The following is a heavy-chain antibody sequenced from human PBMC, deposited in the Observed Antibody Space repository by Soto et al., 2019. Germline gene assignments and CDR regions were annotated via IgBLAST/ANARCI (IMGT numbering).Heavy chain of an antibody. CDR3: ARAMVVTQNWFDP. CDR1: GGSISSGDYY. J-gene: IGHJ5*02. CDR2: IYYSGST. D-gene: IGHD2-21*02. V-gene: IGHV4-30-4*01. Sequence: QVQLQESGPGLVKPSQTLSLTCTVSGGSISSGDYYWSWIRQPPGKGLEWIGYIYYSGSTYYNPSLKSRVTLSIDXXKNQFSLKLSSVTAADTAVYYCARAMVVTQNWFDPWGQGTLVTVSS.